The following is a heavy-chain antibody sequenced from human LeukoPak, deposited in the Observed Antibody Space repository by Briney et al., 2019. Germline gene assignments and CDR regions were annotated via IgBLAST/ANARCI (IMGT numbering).Heavy chain of an antibody. CDR1: GGSISSYY. V-gene: IGHV4-59*08. CDR3: ARHEPSIAAAGTECDAFDI. J-gene: IGHJ3*02. Sequence: PSETLSLTCTVSGGSISSYYWSWIRQPPGKGLEWIGYIYYSGSTNYNPSLKSRVTISVDTSKNQFSLKLSSVPAADTAVYYCARHEPSIAAAGTECDAFDIWGQGTMVTVSS. D-gene: IGHD6-13*01. CDR2: IYYSGST.